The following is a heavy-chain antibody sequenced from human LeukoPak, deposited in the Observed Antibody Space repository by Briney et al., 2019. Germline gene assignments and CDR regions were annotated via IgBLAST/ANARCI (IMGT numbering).Heavy chain of an antibody. J-gene: IGHJ4*02. Sequence: GGSLRLSCAASGFAFSSYGMHWVRQAPGKGLEWVAVIWYDGSNKYYADSVKGRFTISRDNSKNPLYLQMNSLRAEDTAVYYCARESTAAGTGFDYWGQGTLVTVSS. D-gene: IGHD6-13*01. V-gene: IGHV3-33*01. CDR3: ARESTAAGTGFDY. CDR2: IWYDGSNK. CDR1: GFAFSSYG.